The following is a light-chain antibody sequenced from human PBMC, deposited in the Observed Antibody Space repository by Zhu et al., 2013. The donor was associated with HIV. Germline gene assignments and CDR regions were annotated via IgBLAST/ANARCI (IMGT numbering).Light chain of an antibody. V-gene: IGKV4-1*01. Sequence: DIVMTQSPDSLAVSLGERATINCKSSQSVLYSSNNKNYLAWYQQNPGQPPKLLISWASTRESGVPARISGSGSGTDFTLTITSLQAEDVGVYYCQQYYSTPPTFG. CDR3: QQYYSTPPT. CDR1: QSVLYSSNNKNY. J-gene: IGKJ3*01. CDR2: WAS.